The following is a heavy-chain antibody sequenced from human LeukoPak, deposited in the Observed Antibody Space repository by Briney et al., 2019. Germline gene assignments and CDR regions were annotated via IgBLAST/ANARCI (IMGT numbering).Heavy chain of an antibody. CDR1: GYSFTSYW. CDR3: ARTIAVAGTRIAFDI. CDR2: IYPGDSDT. Sequence: GESLKISCKGSGYSFTSYWIGWVRQMPGKGLEWMGIIYPGDSDTRYSPSFQGQVTISADKSISTAYLQWSSLKASDTAMYYCARTIAVAGTRIAFDIWGQGTMVTVSS. D-gene: IGHD6-19*01. V-gene: IGHV5-51*01. J-gene: IGHJ3*02.